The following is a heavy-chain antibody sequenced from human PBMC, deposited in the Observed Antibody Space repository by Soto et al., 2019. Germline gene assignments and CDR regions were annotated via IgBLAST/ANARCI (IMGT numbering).Heavy chain of an antibody. CDR3: ARAVYPNLDAFDI. CDR1: GFTFSSYS. CDR2: ISSSSSYI. Sequence: GGSLRLSCAASGFTFSSYSMNWVRQAPGKGLEWVSSISSSSSYIYYADSVKGRFTISRDNAKNSLYLQMNSLRAEDTAVYYCARAVYPNLDAFDIWGQGTMVTVSS. V-gene: IGHV3-21*01. D-gene: IGHD2-2*01. J-gene: IGHJ3*02.